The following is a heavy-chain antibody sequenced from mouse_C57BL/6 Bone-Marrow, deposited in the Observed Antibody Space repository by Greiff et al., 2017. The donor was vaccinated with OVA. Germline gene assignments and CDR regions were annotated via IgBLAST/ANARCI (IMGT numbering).Heavy chain of an antibody. Sequence: QVQLQQPGAELVMPGASVKLSCKASGYTFTSYWMHWVKQRPGQGLEWLGEIDPSDSYTNYNPKFKGKSTLTVDKSYSTAYMQLSSLTSEDSAVYYCAREGDCDRGFDDWGQGTTLTVSS. CDR2: IDPSDSYT. J-gene: IGHJ2*01. V-gene: IGHV1-69*01. CDR1: GYTFTSYW. D-gene: IGHD3-2*01. CDR3: AREGDCDRGFDD.